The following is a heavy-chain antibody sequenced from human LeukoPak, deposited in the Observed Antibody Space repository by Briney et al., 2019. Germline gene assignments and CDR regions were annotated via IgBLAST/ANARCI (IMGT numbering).Heavy chain of an antibody. V-gene: IGHV3-30*04. Sequence: GGSLRLSCAASGFTFSSYAMHWVRQAPGKGLEWVAVISYDGSNKYYADSVKGRFTISRDNSKNTLYLQMNSLRAEDTAVYYCARDRYGAYGFDYWGQGTLVTVSS. D-gene: IGHD3-16*01. CDR3: ARDRYGAYGFDY. J-gene: IGHJ4*02. CDR2: ISYDGSNK. CDR1: GFTFSSYA.